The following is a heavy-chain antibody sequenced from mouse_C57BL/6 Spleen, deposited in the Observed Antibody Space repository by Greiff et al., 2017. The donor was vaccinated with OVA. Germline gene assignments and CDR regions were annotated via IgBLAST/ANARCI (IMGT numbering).Heavy chain of an antibody. V-gene: IGHV1-26*01. D-gene: IGHD3-2*01. J-gene: IGHJ2*01. CDR3: ARDSWDY. Sequence: EVKLQQSGPELVKPGASVKISCKASGYTFTDYYMNWVKQSHGKSLEWIGDINPNNGGTSYNQKFKGKATLTVAKSSSTAYMELRSLTSEDSAVYYCARDSWDYWGQGTTLTVSS. CDR1: GYTFTDYY. CDR2: INPNNGGT.